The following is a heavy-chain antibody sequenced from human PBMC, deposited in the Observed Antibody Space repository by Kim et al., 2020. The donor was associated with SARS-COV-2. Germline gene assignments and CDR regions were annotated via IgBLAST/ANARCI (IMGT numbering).Heavy chain of an antibody. J-gene: IGHJ3*02. CDR1: GFTFSSYA. D-gene: IGHD1-26*01. CDR3: AKDLGSYVGGQGPLDDAFDI. V-gene: IGHV3-23*03. Sequence: GGSLRLSCAASGFTFSSYAMSWVRQAPGKGLEWVSVIYSGGSSTYYADSVKGRFTISRDNSKNTLYLQMNSLRAEDTAVYYCAKDLGSYVGGQGPLDDAFDIWGQGTMVTVSS. CDR2: IYSGGSST.